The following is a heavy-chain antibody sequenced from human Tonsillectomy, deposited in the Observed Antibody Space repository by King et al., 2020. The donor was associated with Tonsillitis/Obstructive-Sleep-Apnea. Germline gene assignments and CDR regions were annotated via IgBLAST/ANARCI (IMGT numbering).Heavy chain of an antibody. CDR1: GFTFRSYW. J-gene: IGHJ4*02. CDR2: IKYDGSEK. Sequence: VQLVESGGGLVQPGGSLRLSCAASGFTFRSYWMSWVRQAPGKGLEWVATIKYDGSEKTYVDSVKGRLIISRDNARKSVYLQMNSLRAEDTAVYYCARDHIFDYWGPGTRVIVSS. CDR3: ARDHIFDY. V-gene: IGHV3-7*04.